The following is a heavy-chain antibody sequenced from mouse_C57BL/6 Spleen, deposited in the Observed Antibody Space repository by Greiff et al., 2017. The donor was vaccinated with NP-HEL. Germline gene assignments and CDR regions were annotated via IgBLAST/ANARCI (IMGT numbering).Heavy chain of an antibody. J-gene: IGHJ2*01. V-gene: IGHV1-52*01. CDR1: GYTFTSYW. CDR3: AREDSPLFDY. Sequence: QVQLKQPGAELVRPGSSVKLSCKASGYTFTSYWMHWVKQRPIQGLEWIGNIDPSDSETHYNQKFKDKATLTVDKSSSTAYMQLSSLTSEDSAVYYCAREDSPLFDYWGQGTTLTVSS. CDR2: IDPSDSET.